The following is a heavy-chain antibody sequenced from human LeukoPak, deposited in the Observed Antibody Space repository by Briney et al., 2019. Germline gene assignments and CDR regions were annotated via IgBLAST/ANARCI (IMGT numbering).Heavy chain of an antibody. V-gene: IGHV3-7*03. CDR1: GFTFSSYW. J-gene: IGHJ4*02. Sequence: GGSLRLSCAASGFTFSSYWMSWVRQAPGKGLEWVANIKQDGSEKYYVDSVKGRFTISRDNAKNSLYLQRNGLSGEDTAVYYCARAGLWFGAPWDWGQGTLVTVSS. CDR2: IKQDGSEK. CDR3: ARAGLWFGAPWD. D-gene: IGHD3-10*01.